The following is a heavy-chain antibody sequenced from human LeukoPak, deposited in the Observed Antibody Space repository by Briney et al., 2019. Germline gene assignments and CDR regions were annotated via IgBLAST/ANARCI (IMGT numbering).Heavy chain of an antibody. CDR1: GGTFSSYA. CDR2: INPNSGGT. V-gene: IGHV1-2*06. D-gene: IGHD5-18*01. J-gene: IGHJ4*02. CDR3: ASGHDSPPG. Sequence: ASVKVSCKASGGTFSSYAISWVRQAPGQGLEWMGRINPNSGGTNYAQKFQGRVTMTRDTSINTAYMELTSLRSDDTAMYFCASGHDSPPGWGQGTLVTVSS.